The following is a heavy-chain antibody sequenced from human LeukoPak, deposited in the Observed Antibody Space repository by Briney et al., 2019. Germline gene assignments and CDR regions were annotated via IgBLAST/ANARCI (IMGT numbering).Heavy chain of an antibody. D-gene: IGHD3-10*01. Sequence: RGSLRLSCAASGFTFSGYWMSWVRQAPGKGLEWVANIKQDGSEKYYVDSVKGRFTISRDNAKNSLYLQMNSLRAEDTAVYYCARMVRGVTKYYFDYWGQGTLVTVSS. V-gene: IGHV3-7*01. J-gene: IGHJ4*02. CDR1: GFTFSGYW. CDR2: IKQDGSEK. CDR3: ARMVRGVTKYYFDY.